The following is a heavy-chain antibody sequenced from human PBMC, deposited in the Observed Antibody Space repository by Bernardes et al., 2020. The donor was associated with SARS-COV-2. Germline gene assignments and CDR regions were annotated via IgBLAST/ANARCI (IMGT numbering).Heavy chain of an antibody. CDR2: IYSGGST. CDR3: ARDLVVYGMDV. D-gene: IGHD2-15*01. V-gene: IGHV3-66*02. J-gene: IGHJ6*02. Sequence: GGSLRLSCAASGFTVSSNYMSWVRQAPGKGLEWVSVIYSGGSTYYADSVKGRFTISRDNSKNTLYLQMNSLRAEDTAVYYCARDLVVYGMDVWGQGTTVTVSS. CDR1: GFTVSSNY.